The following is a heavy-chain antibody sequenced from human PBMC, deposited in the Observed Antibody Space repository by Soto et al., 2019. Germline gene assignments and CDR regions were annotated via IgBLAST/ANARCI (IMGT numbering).Heavy chain of an antibody. Sequence: QVQLVQSGAEVKKPGASVKVSCKASGYTFTSYGISWVRQAPGQGLEWMGWISAYNGNTNYAQKLQGRVTMTTDTSTSTPYLGLWIPISDLTAIYYCAIDLRDSSGYYYEYYYGRDVWGQGTTVTVS. J-gene: IGHJ6*02. D-gene: IGHD3-22*01. V-gene: IGHV1-18*01. CDR3: AIDLRDSSGYYYEYYYGRDV. CDR1: GYTFTSYG. CDR2: ISAYNGNT.